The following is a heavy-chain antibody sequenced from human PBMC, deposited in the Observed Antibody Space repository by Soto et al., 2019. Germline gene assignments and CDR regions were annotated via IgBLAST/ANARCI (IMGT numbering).Heavy chain of an antibody. CDR2: ISWNSGSI. CDR1: GFTFDDYA. Sequence: EVQLVESGGGLVQPGRSLRLSCAASGFTFDDYAMHWVRQAPGKGLEWVSGISWNSGSIGYADSVKGRFTISRDNAKNSLYLQMNSLRAEDTALYYCAKDMGGYNWNGLVDYYYYGMDVWGQGTTVTVSS. D-gene: IGHD1-20*01. J-gene: IGHJ6*02. CDR3: AKDMGGYNWNGLVDYYYYGMDV. V-gene: IGHV3-9*01.